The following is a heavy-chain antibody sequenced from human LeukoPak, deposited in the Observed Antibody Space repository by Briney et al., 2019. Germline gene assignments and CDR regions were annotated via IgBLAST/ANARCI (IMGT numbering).Heavy chain of an antibody. CDR2: VDPEDGGA. Sequence: HRASVKVSCKASGYIFNKYDIHWIQQAPGKGLEWVGRVDPEDGGAIYAQKVQGRVTMTTDTSTSTAYMELRSLRSDDTAVYYCARPDSSGWYGPTGYFQHWGQGTLATVSS. CDR3: ARPDSSGWYGPTGYFQH. V-gene: IGHV1-18*04. CDR1: GYIFNKYD. J-gene: IGHJ1*01. D-gene: IGHD6-19*01.